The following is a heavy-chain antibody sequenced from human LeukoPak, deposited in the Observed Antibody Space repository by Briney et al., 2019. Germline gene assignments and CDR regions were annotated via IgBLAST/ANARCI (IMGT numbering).Heavy chain of an antibody. CDR1: GGSFNGYY. Sequence: SETLSLTCAVYGGSFNGYYWSWIRQPPGKGLEWIGEINHSGSTNYNPSLKSRVTISVDTSKNQFSLKLSSVTAADTAVYYCASLFNVRYYYYYMDVWGKGTTVTVSS. CDR3: ASLFNVRYYYYYMDV. V-gene: IGHV4-34*01. CDR2: INHSGST. J-gene: IGHJ6*03. D-gene: IGHD3-16*02.